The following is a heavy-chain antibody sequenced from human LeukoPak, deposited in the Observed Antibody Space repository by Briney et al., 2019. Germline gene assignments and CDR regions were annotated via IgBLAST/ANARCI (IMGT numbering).Heavy chain of an antibody. Sequence: GASVKVSCKASGYTFTGHYMHWVRQAPGQGLEWMGWINPNSGGTNYAQKFQGRVTMTRDTSISTAYMELSRLRSDDTAVYYCARALFTRSSWPHGYWGQGTLVTVSS. CDR1: GYTFTGHY. J-gene: IGHJ4*02. V-gene: IGHV1-2*02. CDR3: ARALFTRSSWPHGY. CDR2: INPNSGGT. D-gene: IGHD6-13*01.